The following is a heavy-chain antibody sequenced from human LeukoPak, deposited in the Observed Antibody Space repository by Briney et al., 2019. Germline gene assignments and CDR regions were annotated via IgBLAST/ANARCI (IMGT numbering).Heavy chain of an antibody. V-gene: IGHV4-59*01. D-gene: IGHD1-1*01. CDR1: GGSISSYY. J-gene: IGHJ4*02. Sequence: SETLSLTCTVSGGSISSYYWSWIRQPPGKGLEWIGYIYYSGSTNYNPSLKSRVTIPVDTSKNQFSLKLSSVTAADTAVYFCARRAYSAAYWKHFDYWGQGTLVTVSS. CDR2: IYYSGST. CDR3: ARRAYSAAYWKHFDY.